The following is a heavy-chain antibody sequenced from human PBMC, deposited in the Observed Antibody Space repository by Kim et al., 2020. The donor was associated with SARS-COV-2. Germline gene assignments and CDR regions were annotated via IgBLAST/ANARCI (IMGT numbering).Heavy chain of an antibody. CDR3: AREPIAVAGRDGMDV. CDR1: GGSISSGGYY. V-gene: IGHV4-31*03. J-gene: IGHJ6*02. D-gene: IGHD6-19*01. CDR2: IYYSGST. Sequence: SETLSLTCTVSGGSISSGGYYWSWIRQHPGKGLEWIGYIYYSGSTYYNPSLKSRVTISVDTSKNQFSLKLSSVTAADTAVYYCAREPIAVAGRDGMDVWGQGTTVTVSS.